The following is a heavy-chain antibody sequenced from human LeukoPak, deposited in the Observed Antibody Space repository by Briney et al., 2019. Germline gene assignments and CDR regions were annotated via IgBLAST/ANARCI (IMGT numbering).Heavy chain of an antibody. CDR3: ARLLKPSTYSSSWSHFDY. V-gene: IGHV5-51*01. CDR1: GYIFTGYW. J-gene: IGHJ4*02. D-gene: IGHD6-13*01. CDR2: IYPGDSDT. Sequence: GESLKISCKGSGYIFTGYWIGWVRQMPGKGLEWMGLIYPGDSDTRYSPSFLGQVTISADKSISTAYLQWSSLKASDTAMYYCARLLKPSTYSSSWSHFDYWGQGTLVTVSS.